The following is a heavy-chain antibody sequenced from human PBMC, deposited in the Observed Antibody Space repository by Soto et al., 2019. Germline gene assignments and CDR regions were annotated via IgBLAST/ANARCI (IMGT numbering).Heavy chain of an antibody. CDR3: ATFTTSGAPQGGLAV. CDR1: GFSFHNNW. J-gene: IGHJ6*02. Sequence: PGESLKISCQGSGFSFHNNWIAWVRHMPGKGLEWMGIIYPGDADTRYSPSLQGQVTFSADKSVSSAYLQWSSLKASDTAMYYCATFTTSGAPQGGLAVWGQGTMVTVSS. CDR2: IYPGDADT. V-gene: IGHV5-51*01. D-gene: IGHD3-22*01.